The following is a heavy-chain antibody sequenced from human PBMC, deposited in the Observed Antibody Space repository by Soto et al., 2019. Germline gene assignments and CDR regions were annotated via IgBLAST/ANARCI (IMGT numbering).Heavy chain of an antibody. V-gene: IGHV6-1*01. J-gene: IGHJ4*02. Sequence: SQTLSLTCAISGDSVSSNSAAWNWIRQSPSRGLEWLGRTYYRSKWYNDYAVSVKSRITINPDTSKNQFSLQLNSVTAADTAVYFCATESGSTYGYFDHWGQGTQVTVSS. CDR3: ATESGSTYGYFDH. CDR2: TYYRSKWYN. D-gene: IGHD5-18*01. CDR1: GDSVSSNSAA.